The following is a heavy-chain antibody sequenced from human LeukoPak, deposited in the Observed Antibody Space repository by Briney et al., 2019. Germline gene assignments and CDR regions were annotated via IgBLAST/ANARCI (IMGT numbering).Heavy chain of an antibody. CDR3: ARRGVEGSGSYYSNYYYYYYMDV. CDR2: INHSGST. CDR1: GGSFSGYY. D-gene: IGHD3-10*01. J-gene: IGHJ6*03. V-gene: IGHV4-34*01. Sequence: PSETLSLTCAVYGGSFSGYYWRWIRQPPGKGLEWIGEINHSGSTNYNPSLKSRVTISVDTSKNQFSLKLSSVTAADTAVYYCARRGVEGSGSYYSNYYYYYYMDVWGKGTTVTVSS.